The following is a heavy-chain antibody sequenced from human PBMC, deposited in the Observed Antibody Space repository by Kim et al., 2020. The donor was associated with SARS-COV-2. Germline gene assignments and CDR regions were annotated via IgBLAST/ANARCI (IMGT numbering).Heavy chain of an antibody. CDR1: GGSISSYY. D-gene: IGHD5-18*01. J-gene: IGHJ6*02. CDR2: IYYSGGT. CDR3: ARDYVDTAMVFSYGMDV. Sequence: SETLSLTCTVSGGSISSYYWSWIRQPPGKGLEWIGYIYYSGGTNYNPSLKSRVTISVDTSKNQFSLKLSSVTAADTAVYYCARDYVDTAMVFSYGMDVWGQGTTVTVSS. V-gene: IGHV4-59*01.